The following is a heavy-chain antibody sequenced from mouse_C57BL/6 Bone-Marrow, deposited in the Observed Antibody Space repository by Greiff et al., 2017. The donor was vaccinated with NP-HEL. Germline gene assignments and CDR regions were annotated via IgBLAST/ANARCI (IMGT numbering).Heavy chain of an antibody. J-gene: IGHJ1*03. V-gene: IGHV1-39*01. CDR1: GYSFTDYN. CDR3: AGFITTVVATEDWYFDV. Sequence: EVKLMESGPELVKPGASVKISCKASGYSFTDYNMNWVKQSNGKSLEWIGVINPNYGTTSYNQKFKGKATLTVDQSSSTAYMQLNSLTSEDSAVYYCAGFITTVVATEDWYFDVWGTGTTVTVSS. D-gene: IGHD1-1*01. CDR2: INPNYGTT.